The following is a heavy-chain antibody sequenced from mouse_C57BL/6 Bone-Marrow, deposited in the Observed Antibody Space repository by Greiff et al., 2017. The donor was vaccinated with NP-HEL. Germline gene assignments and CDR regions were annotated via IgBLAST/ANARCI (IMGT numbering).Heavy chain of an antibody. V-gene: IGHV1-81*01. CDR3: AREHGYYAMDY. J-gene: IGHJ4*01. CDR1: GYTFTSYG. CDR2: IYPRSGNT. Sequence: QVQLQQSGAELARPGASVKLSCKASGYTFTSYGISWVKQRTGQGLEWIGEIYPRSGNTYYNEKFKGKATLPADKSSSTAYMELRSLTSEDSAVYFCAREHGYYAMDYWGQGTSVTVSS.